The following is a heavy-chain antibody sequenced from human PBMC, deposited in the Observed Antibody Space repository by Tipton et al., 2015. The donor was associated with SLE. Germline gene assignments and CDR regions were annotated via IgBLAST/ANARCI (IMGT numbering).Heavy chain of an antibody. CDR1: GYTFINYG. CDR2: IYAGTGHT. V-gene: IGHV1-3*01. D-gene: IGHD1-7*01. J-gene: IGHJ5*02. Sequence: QLVQSGAEVKKPGTSVRISCKASGYTFINYGIHWLRQAPGQRLEWMGWIYAGTGHTKYSQKFQGRVTITMDTSASTVYMEMTSLRSEDTAVYYCARVTNWNYETWGQGTLVTVSS. CDR3: ARVTNWNYET.